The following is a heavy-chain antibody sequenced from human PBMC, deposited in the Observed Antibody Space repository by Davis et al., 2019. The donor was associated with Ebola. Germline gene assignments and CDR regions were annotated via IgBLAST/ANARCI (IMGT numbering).Heavy chain of an antibody. CDR3: ARGSRVLWFGEALVGFDY. CDR2: IYYSGST. D-gene: IGHD3-10*01. CDR1: GGSISSYY. V-gene: IGHV4-59*12. Sequence: SETLSLTCTVSGGSISSYYWSWIRQPPGKGLEWIGYIYYSGSTNYNPSLKSRVTISVDTSKNQFSLKLSSVTAADTAVYYCARGSRVLWFGEALVGFDYWGQGTLVTVSS. J-gene: IGHJ4*02.